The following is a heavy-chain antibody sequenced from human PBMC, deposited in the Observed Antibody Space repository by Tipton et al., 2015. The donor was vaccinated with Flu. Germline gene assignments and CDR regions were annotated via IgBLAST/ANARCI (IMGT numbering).Heavy chain of an antibody. J-gene: IGHJ4*02. CDR3: ARPGVAEYYFDY. D-gene: IGHD1-14*01. V-gene: IGHV4-34*01. Sequence: LRLSCAASGFTPSSYWMSWVRQAPGEGLEWFGEINHSGSTNYNPSLKSRVTISVDTSKNQFSLQLCTVTAADTAVYYCARPGVAEYYFDYWGQGTLVTVSS. CDR2: INHSGST. CDR1: GFTPSSYW.